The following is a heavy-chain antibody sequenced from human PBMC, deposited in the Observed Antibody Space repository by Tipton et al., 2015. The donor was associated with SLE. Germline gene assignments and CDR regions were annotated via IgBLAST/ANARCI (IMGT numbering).Heavy chain of an antibody. CDR3: ARDGGGDYGFDP. CDR2: IYYSGTT. Sequence: TLSLTCTVSGGSISSSSYYWGWIRQPPGKGLEWIGSIYYSGTTYYNPSLKSRVTMSVDTSKNQFSLKLSSVTAADTAVYYCARDGGGDYGFDPWGQGTLVTVSS. V-gene: IGHV4-39*07. CDR1: GGSISSSSYY. D-gene: IGHD4-17*01. J-gene: IGHJ5*02.